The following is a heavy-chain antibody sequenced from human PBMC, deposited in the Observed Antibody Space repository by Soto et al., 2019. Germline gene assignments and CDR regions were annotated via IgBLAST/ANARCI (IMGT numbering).Heavy chain of an antibody. Sequence: QVQLVQSGAEVKKPESSVKVSCKAPGGTFSTYAISWARHAPGQGLEWMGGIIPMFGTANYAQRFQDRVTITADESTNTVYMELSSLRSEDTAVYFCASGIQLWLRRINNGYSGWGQGTLVTVSS. V-gene: IGHV1-69*12. CDR1: GGTFSTYA. CDR3: ASGIQLWLRRINNGYSG. D-gene: IGHD5-18*01. CDR2: IIPMFGTA. J-gene: IGHJ4*02.